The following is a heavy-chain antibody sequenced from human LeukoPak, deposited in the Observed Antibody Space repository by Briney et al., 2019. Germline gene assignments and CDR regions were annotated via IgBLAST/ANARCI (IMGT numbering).Heavy chain of an antibody. J-gene: IGHJ4*02. CDR3: TTDPMWGYFDY. V-gene: IGHV3-15*01. CDR2: IKSKTDGGTA. D-gene: IGHD1-26*01. CDR1: GFTFSNAW. Sequence: PGGSLRLSCAASGFTFSNAWMSWVRQAPGKGLEWVGRIKSKTDGGTADYAAPVKGRFTISRDDSKNTLYLQMNSLKTEDTAVYYCTTDPMWGYFDYWGQGTLVTVSS.